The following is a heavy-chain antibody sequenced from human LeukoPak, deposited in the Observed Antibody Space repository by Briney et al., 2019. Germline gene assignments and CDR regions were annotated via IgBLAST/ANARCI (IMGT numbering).Heavy chain of an antibody. CDR2: ITSSGETT. V-gene: IGHV3-23*01. J-gene: IGHJ4*02. CDR1: GFTFINAW. CDR3: AKMQGYFDY. Sequence: GGSLRLSCAASGFTFINAWMSWVRQAPGKGLEWVSAITSSGETTYYADSVKGRFTISRDNSKNMVYLQMNSLRAEDAATYYCAKMQGYFDYWGQGSLVTVSS.